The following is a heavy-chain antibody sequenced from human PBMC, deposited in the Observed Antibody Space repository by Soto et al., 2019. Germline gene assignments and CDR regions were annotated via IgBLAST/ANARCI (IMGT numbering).Heavy chain of an antibody. J-gene: IGHJ4*02. V-gene: IGHV1-3*01. Sequence: ASVKVSCKASGYTFTSYAMHWVRQAPGQRLEWMGWINAGNGNTKYSQKFQGRVTVTKDTSAGTAYMELSSLRSEDTAVYYCARDLGGWPDYWGQGTLVTVSS. CDR1: GYTFTSYA. CDR3: ARDLGGWPDY. D-gene: IGHD2-15*01. CDR2: INAGNGNT.